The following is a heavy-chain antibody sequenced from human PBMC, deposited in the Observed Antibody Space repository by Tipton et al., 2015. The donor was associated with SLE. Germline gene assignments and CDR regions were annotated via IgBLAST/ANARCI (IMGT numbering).Heavy chain of an antibody. V-gene: IGHV4-59*11. CDR3: ARGPFQRWPPGAY. J-gene: IGHJ4*02. CDR2: FYYSGST. D-gene: IGHD6-19*01. Sequence: LRLSCTVSGGSISSHYWSWIRQSPGKGLEWIGYFYYSGSTKYNPSLKSRVTISGDTSKNQFSLTLSSVTAADTAVYYCARGPFQRWPPGAYWGQGTLVTVSS. CDR1: GGSISSHY.